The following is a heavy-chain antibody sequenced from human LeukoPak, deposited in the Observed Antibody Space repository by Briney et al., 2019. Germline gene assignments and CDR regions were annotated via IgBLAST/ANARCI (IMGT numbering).Heavy chain of an antibody. V-gene: IGHV1-2*06. CDR2: INPNSGGT. CDR1: GYTFTGYY. Sequence: ASVKVSCKASGYTFTGYYMHWVRQAPGQGLEWMGRINPNSGGTNYAQKFQGRVTMTRDTSISTAYMELSRLRSDDTAVYYCARDYDIGVVAGAIDYWGQGTLVTVSS. J-gene: IGHJ4*02. CDR3: ARDYDIGVVAGAIDY. D-gene: IGHD6-19*01.